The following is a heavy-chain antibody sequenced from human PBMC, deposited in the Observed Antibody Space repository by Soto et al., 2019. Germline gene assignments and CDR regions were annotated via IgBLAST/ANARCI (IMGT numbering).Heavy chain of an antibody. J-gene: IGHJ3*02. V-gene: IGHV4-30-2*01. CDR2: IYEGGNT. CDR1: GGSIISAGYS. Sequence: SETLSLTCACSGGSIISAGYSWSWIRQPPGKGLQWIGHIYEGGNTYYTPSLESRVAISTDKSKNQFSLRLSSVTAADTAVYYCVRRSAEDGFDIWGQGTMVTVSS. CDR3: VRRSAEDGFDI.